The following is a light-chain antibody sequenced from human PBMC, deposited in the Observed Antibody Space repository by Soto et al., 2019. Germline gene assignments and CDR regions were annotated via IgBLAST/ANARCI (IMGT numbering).Light chain of an antibody. CDR2: AAS. Sequence: DIQMTQSPSSLSASVGDRVTITCRPSQSISSYLNWYQQKPGKAPKLLIYAASSLQSGVPSRFSGSGSGTDFTLTISSLQPEDFATYYCQQSYSTLGITFGQGTRLEIK. J-gene: IGKJ5*01. V-gene: IGKV1-39*01. CDR1: QSISSY. CDR3: QQSYSTLGIT.